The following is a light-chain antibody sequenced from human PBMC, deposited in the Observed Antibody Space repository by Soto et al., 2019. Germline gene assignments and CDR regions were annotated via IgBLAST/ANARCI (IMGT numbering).Light chain of an antibody. CDR3: QQYEKWPPSIT. CDR2: AAS. Sequence: EIVLTQSPDTLAVSPGAVAPLSCWARQSVTSNLAWYQQNRGQAPRLLIYAASTRATGVPARLSGSGSGTDFTLTISRLEPEDFAVYYCQQYEKWPPSITFGQGTRLEIK. CDR1: QSVTSN. J-gene: IGKJ5*01. V-gene: IGKV3D-15*01.